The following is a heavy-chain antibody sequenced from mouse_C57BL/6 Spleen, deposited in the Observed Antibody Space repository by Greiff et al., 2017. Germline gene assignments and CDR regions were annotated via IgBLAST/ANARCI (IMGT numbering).Heavy chain of an antibody. V-gene: IGHV1-15*01. Sequence: QVQLKESGAELVRPGASVTLSCKASGYTFTDYEMHWVKQTPVHGLEWIGAIDPETGGTAYNQKFKGKAILTADKSSSTAYMELRSLTSEDSAVYYCTREDYEGAYWGQGTLVTVSA. D-gene: IGHD1-1*01. CDR2: IDPETGGT. CDR1: GYTFTDYE. J-gene: IGHJ3*01. CDR3: TREDYEGAY.